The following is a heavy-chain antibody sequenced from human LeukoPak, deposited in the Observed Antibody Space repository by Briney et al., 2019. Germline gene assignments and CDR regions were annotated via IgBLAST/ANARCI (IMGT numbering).Heavy chain of an antibody. Sequence: SETLSLTCTVSGGSISSSSYYWGWIRQPPGEGLEWIGSIYYSGSTYYNPSLKSRVTISVDTSKNQFSLKLSSVTAADTAVYYCARHISGYDFVDYWGQGTLVTVSS. CDR1: GGSISSSSYY. V-gene: IGHV4-39*01. J-gene: IGHJ4*02. D-gene: IGHD5-12*01. CDR2: IYYSGST. CDR3: ARHISGYDFVDY.